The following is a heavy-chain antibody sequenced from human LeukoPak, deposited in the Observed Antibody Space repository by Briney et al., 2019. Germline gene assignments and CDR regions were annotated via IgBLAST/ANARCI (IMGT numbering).Heavy chain of an antibody. CDR3: ARSRRVYSGFNWFDP. D-gene: IGHD5-12*01. CDR2: IDYSGST. CDR1: GGSISSSSHY. V-gene: IGHV4-39*01. J-gene: IGHJ5*02. Sequence: SAALSLTCTVSGGSISSSSHYLGRIRQPPGEGLGWIESIDYSGSTYYNPCLKSRVTISVDTSKNQFSLKLSSATAADTAVYYCARSRRVYSGFNWFDPWGQRTLVTASS.